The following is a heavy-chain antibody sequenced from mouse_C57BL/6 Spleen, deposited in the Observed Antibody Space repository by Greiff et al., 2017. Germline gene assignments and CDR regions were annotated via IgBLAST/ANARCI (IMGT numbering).Heavy chain of an antibody. CDR2: IDPETGGT. CDR3: IRKLRYYFDY. CDR1: GYTFTDYE. Sequence: VQLQQSGAELVRPGASVTLSCKASGYTFTDYEMHWVKQTPVHGLEWIGAIDPETGGTAYNQKFKGKAILTADKSSSTAYMELRSLTSEDSAVYYCIRKLRYYFDYWGQGTTLTVSS. J-gene: IGHJ2*01. V-gene: IGHV1-15*01. D-gene: IGHD1-1*01.